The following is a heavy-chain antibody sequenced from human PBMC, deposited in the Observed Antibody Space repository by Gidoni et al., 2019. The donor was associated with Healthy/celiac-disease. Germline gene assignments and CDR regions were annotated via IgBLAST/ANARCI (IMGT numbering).Heavy chain of an antibody. CDR1: GGSFSGYY. V-gene: IGHV4-34*01. CDR2: INHSGST. CDR3: ARVGYTRSRDY. J-gene: IGHJ4*02. D-gene: IGHD5-18*01. Sequence: QVQLQQWGAGRLKPSEPLSLTCAVYGGSFSGYYWSWIRQPPGKGLEWIGEINHSGSTNYNPSLKSRVTISVDTSKNQFSLKLSSVTAADTAVYYCARVGYTRSRDYWGQGTLVTVSS.